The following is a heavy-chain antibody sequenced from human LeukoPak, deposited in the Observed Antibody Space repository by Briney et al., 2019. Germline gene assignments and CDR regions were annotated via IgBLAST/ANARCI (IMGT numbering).Heavy chain of an antibody. V-gene: IGHV3-23*01. CDR1: GFTFSIYG. Sequence: PGGSLRLSCAASGFTFSIYGMSWVRQAPGEGLEWGSTISGGGVTTYYADSVKVRFTISRDNSKNTLYLQMNSLRAQDTAVYYCAKDPGLVVAAPEDAFDIWGQGTMVTVSS. CDR3: AKDPGLVVAAPEDAFDI. J-gene: IGHJ3*02. CDR2: ISGGGVTT. D-gene: IGHD2-15*01.